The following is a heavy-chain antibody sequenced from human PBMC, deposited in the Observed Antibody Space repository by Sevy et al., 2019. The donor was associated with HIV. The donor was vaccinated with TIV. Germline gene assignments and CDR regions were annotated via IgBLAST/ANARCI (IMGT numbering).Heavy chain of an antibody. CDR2: IRNKADSYTT. CDR1: GFTFSDHY. V-gene: IGHV3-72*01. D-gene: IGHD6-13*01. J-gene: IGHJ4*02. CDR3: ATHAGKAEAGRVFDY. Sequence: GGSLRLSCAASGFTFSDHYMEWVRQAPGKGLEWVGRIRNKADSYTTEYAASVKGRFTISRDDSKNSLYLLMNSLKTEDTAVYYCATHAGKAEAGRVFDYWGQGTLVTVSS.